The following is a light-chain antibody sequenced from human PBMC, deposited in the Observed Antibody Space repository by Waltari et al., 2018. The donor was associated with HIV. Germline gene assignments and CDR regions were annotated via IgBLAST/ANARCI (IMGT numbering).Light chain of an antibody. V-gene: IGKV3-15*01. Sequence: EIVMTQSPATLSVSPGERATLSCRASQSVRSSVAWYQQRPGQAPRLLIYSTSIRATGIPARFSGSGSETEFTLTISNLQSEDFAVYYCQQHSNWTLSITFGQGTRLQIK. J-gene: IGKJ5*01. CDR1: QSVRSS. CDR3: QQHSNWTLSIT. CDR2: STS.